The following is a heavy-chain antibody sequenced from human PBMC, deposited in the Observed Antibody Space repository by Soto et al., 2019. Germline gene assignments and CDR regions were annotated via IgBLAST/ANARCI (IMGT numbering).Heavy chain of an antibody. CDR1: GFTFSSYW. Sequence: PGGSLRLSCAASGFTFSSYWMHWVRQAPGKGLVWVSRVNNDGSTTNYADSVKGRFTISRDNAKNTLYLQMNSLRAEDTAVYYSARSAPLGVILYYFDYWGQGALVTVSS. D-gene: IGHD2-21*01. J-gene: IGHJ4*02. V-gene: IGHV3-74*01. CDR3: ARSAPLGVILYYFDY. CDR2: VNNDGSTT.